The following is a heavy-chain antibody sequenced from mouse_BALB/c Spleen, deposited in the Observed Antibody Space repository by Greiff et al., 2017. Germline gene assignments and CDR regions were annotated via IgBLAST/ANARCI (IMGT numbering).Heavy chain of an antibody. D-gene: IGHD4-1*01. CDR2: INSNGGST. Sequence: EVKVVESGGGLVKLGGSLKLSCAASGFTFSSYYMSWVRQTPEKRLELVAAINSNGGSTYYPDTVKGRFTISRDNAKNTLYLQMSSLKSEDTALYYCARHGNWDVGAMDYWGQGTSVTVSS. CDR1: GFTFSSYY. CDR3: ARHGNWDVGAMDY. V-gene: IGHV5-6-2*01. J-gene: IGHJ4*01.